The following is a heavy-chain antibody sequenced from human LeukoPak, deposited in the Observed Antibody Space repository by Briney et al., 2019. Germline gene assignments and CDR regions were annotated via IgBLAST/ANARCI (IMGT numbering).Heavy chain of an antibody. V-gene: IGHV4-39*07. CDR2: INHSGST. J-gene: IGHJ4*02. D-gene: IGHD3-16*02. CDR1: GGSISSSSYY. Sequence: PSETLSLTCTVSGGSISSSSYYWGWIRQPPGKGLEWIGEINHSGSTNYNPSLKSRVTISVDTSKNQFSLKLSSVTAADTAVYYCARRRYDYVWGSYRYQYFDYWGQGTLVTVSS. CDR3: ARRRYDYVWGSYRYQYFDY.